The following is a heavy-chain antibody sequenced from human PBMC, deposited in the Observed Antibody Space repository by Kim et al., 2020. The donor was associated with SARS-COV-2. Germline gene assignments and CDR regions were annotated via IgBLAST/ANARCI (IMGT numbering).Heavy chain of an antibody. J-gene: IGHJ6*02. V-gene: IGHV3-9*01. CDR1: GFTFDDYA. D-gene: IGHD3-10*01. CDR3: AKDSTHEYYYGSGSPRWVYYYGMDV. Sequence: GGSLRLSCAASGFTFDDYAMHWVRQAPGKGLEWVSGISWNSGSIGYADSVKGRFTISRDNAKNSLYLQMNSLRAEDTALYYCAKDSTHEYYYGSGSPRWVYYYGMDVWGQGTTVTVSS. CDR2: ISWNSGSI.